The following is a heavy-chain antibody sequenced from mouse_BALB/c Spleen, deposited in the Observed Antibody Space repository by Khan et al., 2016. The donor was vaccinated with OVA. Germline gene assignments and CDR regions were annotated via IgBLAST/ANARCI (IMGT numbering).Heavy chain of an antibody. Sequence: IQLVQSGPELVKPGASVKVSCKASGYSFTDYNMFWVKQSHGKSLEWIGYIDPYNGGYIYNQKFKGKATLTVDKSSSTAFMHLNSLTSEDSAVYYCALIFSYGSGFDYWGQGTTVTVSS. CDR1: GYSFTDYN. V-gene: IGHV1S135*01. J-gene: IGHJ2*01. D-gene: IGHD1-1*01. CDR3: ALIFSYGSGFDY. CDR2: IDPYNGGY.